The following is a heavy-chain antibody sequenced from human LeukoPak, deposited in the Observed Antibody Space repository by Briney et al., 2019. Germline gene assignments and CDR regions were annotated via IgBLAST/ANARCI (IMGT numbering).Heavy chain of an antibody. CDR1: GGSISSSSYY. J-gene: IGHJ5*02. V-gene: IGHV4-39*07. Sequence: SETLSLTCTVSGGSISSSSYYWGWIRQPPGKGLEWIGSIYYSGSTYYNPSLKSRVTISVDTSKNQFSLKLSSVTAADTAVYYCARDAVSGSSLNWFDPWGQGTLVTVSS. CDR2: IYYSGST. D-gene: IGHD1-26*01. CDR3: ARDAVSGSSLNWFDP.